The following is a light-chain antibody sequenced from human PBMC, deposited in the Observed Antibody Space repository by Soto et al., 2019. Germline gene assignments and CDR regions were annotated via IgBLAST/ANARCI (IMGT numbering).Light chain of an antibody. Sequence: EIVLTQSPATLSLSPGERATLSCRASQSVSSYLAWYQQKPGQAPRLLIYDASNRATGVPARFSGSGSGTDFTLTINSLEPEDFAVYYCQQRSKWQCTFGQGTKLEIK. V-gene: IGKV3-11*01. CDR1: QSVSSY. CDR3: QQRSKWQCT. CDR2: DAS. J-gene: IGKJ2*02.